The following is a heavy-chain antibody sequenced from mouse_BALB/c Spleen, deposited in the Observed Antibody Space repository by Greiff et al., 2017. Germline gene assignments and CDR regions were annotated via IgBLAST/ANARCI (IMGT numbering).Heavy chain of an antibody. V-gene: IGHV6-6*02. J-gene: IGHJ2*01. CDR1: GFTFSNYW. Sequence: EVKLMESGGGLVQPGGSMKLSCVASGFTFSNYWMNWVRQSPEKGLEWVAEIRLKSNNYATHYAESVKGRFTISRDDSKSSVYLQMNNLRAEDTGIYYCTRYYYGSSDYWGQGTTLTVSS. D-gene: IGHD1-1*01. CDR2: IRLKSNNYAT. CDR3: TRYYYGSSDY.